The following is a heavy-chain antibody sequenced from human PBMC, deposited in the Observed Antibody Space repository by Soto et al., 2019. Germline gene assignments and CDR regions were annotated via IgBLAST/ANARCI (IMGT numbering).Heavy chain of an antibody. CDR3: VRVHCSGGNCLDQFDY. CDR1: GGSISSSSYY. J-gene: IGHJ4*02. D-gene: IGHD2-15*01. V-gene: IGHV4-39*07. CDR2: IYHSGST. Sequence: SETLSLTCTVSGGSISSSSYYWGWIRQPPGKGLEWIGSIYHSGSTYYNPSLKSRVTISVDRSKNQFSLKLSSVTAAGTAVYFFVRVHCSGGNCLDQFDYWGEGTLVTVSS.